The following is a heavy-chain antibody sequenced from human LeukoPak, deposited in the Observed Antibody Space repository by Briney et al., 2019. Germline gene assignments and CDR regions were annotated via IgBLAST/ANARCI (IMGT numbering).Heavy chain of an antibody. CDR1: DGSIRSYY. V-gene: IGHV4-59*01. CDR2: MYYSGIT. J-gene: IGHJ4*02. CDR3: ARHSSGSSPWVHLDY. Sequence: SETLSLTCTVSDGSIRSYYWSWIRQPPGKGLEWIGYMYYSGITNYNPSLKSRVTISVDTSKNQFSLKLSTVTAADTAVYYCARHSSGSSPWVHLDYWGQGTLVTXXX. D-gene: IGHD3-10*01.